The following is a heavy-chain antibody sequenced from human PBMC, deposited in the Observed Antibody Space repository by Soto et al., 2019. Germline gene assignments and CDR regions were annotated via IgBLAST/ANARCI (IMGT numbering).Heavy chain of an antibody. D-gene: IGHD3-3*01. J-gene: IGHJ5*02. Sequence: PSETLSLTCAVSAGPISSGGYSWSWTRQPPGKGLEWIGYIYHSGSTYYNPSLKSRVTISVDRSKNQFSLKLSSVTAADTAVYYCARAGGYYDFWSGYYLYNWFDPWGQGTLVTVSS. CDR2: IYHSGST. CDR1: AGPISSGGYS. CDR3: ARAGGYYDFWSGYYLYNWFDP. V-gene: IGHV4-30-2*01.